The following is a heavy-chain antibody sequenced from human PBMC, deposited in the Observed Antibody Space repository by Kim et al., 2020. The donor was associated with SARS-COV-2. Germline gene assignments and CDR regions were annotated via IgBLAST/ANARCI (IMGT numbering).Heavy chain of an antibody. D-gene: IGHD2-15*01. CDR1: GGTFSSYA. CDR3: ASSLAVAPPEMALDY. J-gene: IGHJ4*02. V-gene: IGHV1-69*13. CDR2: IIPIFGTA. Sequence: SVKVSCKASGGTFSSYAISWVRQAPGQGLEWMGGIIPIFGTANYAQKFQGRVTITADESTSTAYMELSSLRSEDTAVYYCASSLAVAPPEMALDYWGQGTLVTVSS.